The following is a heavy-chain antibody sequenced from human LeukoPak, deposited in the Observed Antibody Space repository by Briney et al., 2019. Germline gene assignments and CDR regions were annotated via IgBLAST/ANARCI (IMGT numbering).Heavy chain of an antibody. CDR1: GGSISSSSYY. CDR3: ARSIIGWFGELDPLYYFDY. J-gene: IGHJ4*02. V-gene: IGHV4-39*01. CDR2: IYYSGST. D-gene: IGHD3-10*01. Sequence: SETLSLTCTVSGGSISSSSYYWGWIRQPPGKGLEWIGSIYYSGSTYYNPSLKSRVTISVDTSKNQFSLKLSSVTAADTAVYYCARSIIGWFGELDPLYYFDYWGQGTLVTVSS.